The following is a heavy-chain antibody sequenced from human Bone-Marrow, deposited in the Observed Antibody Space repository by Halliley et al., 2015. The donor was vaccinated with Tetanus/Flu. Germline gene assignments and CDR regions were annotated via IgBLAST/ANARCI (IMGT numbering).Heavy chain of an antibody. CDR1: GGSIGSGGYY. V-gene: IGHV4-31*03. CDR2: IHYSGST. Sequence: TLSLTCTVSGGSIGSGGYYWSWIHQHPGKGLEWIGDIHYSGSTYYNPSLKSRLTISVDTSKNQFSLKLSSVTAADTAVYYCARNLGNRGYCSSSTSCYYYYGMDVWGQGTTVTVSS. D-gene: IGHD2-2*01. CDR3: ARNLGNRGYCSSSTSCYYYYGMDV. J-gene: IGHJ6*02.